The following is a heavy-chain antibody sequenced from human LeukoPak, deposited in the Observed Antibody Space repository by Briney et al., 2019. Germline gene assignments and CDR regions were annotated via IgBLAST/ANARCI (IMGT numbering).Heavy chain of an antibody. CDR3: AKGQSSTSSKWFDP. V-gene: IGHV3-23*01. CDR1: GFTFSSYA. D-gene: IGHD6-6*01. CDR2: ISGSGGNT. Sequence: PGGSLRLSCAASGFTFSSYAMSWVGQAPGKGLEWGSTISGSGGNTYYADSVKGRFTISRDNSENTLYLQMHSPRAEDTALYYCAKGQSSTSSKWFDPWGQGTLVTVSS. J-gene: IGHJ5*02.